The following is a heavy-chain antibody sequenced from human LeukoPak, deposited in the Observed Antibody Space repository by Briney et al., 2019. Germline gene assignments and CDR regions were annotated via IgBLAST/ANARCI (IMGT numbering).Heavy chain of an antibody. CDR2: ISSSSSYI. CDR1: GFTFSSYS. D-gene: IGHD2-2*01. J-gene: IGHJ3*02. CDR3: AKGEYCSSTSCHPTWAFDI. Sequence: GGSLRLSCAASGFTFSSYSMNWVRQAPGKGLEWVSSISSSSSYIYYADSVKGRFTISRDNSKNILYLEVNSLRAEDTALYYCAKGEYCSSTSCHPTWAFDIWGQGTMVTVSS. V-gene: IGHV3-21*04.